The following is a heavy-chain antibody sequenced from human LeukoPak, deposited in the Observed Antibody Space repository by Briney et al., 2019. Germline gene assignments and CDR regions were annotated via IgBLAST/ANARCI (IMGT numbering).Heavy chain of an antibody. D-gene: IGHD6-19*01. J-gene: IGHJ4*02. CDR1: GFTFSSYA. Sequence: TGGSLRLSCAASGFTFSSYAMSWVRQAPGKGLEWVSAISGSGGSTYYADYVKGRFTISRDNSKNTLYLQMNSLRAEDTAVYYCAKTEQWLVRPFDYWGQGTLVTVSS. CDR3: AKTEQWLVRPFDY. V-gene: IGHV3-23*01. CDR2: ISGSGGST.